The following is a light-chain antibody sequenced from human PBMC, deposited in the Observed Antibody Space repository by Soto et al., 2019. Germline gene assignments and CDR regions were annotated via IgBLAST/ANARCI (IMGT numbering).Light chain of an antibody. CDR2: DAS. J-gene: IGKJ4*01. Sequence: EIVLTQSPATLSLSPGERATLSCRASQSVSSDLAWYQQKPAQAPRLLIYDASNRATGIPARFSGSGSGTDFTRTISSLEPEDFAVYYCQQRSNWPQLTFGGGTKVEIK. V-gene: IGKV3-11*01. CDR3: QQRSNWPQLT. CDR1: QSVSSD.